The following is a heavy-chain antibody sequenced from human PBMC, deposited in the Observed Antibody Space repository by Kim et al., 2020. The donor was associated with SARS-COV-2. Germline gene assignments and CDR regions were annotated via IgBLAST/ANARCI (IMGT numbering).Heavy chain of an antibody. Sequence: STRYATKFKGRVTMPRATSTSTVYMELSSLRSEDTAVYYCARGSARGMDVWGQGTTVTVSS. CDR3: ARGSARGMDV. J-gene: IGHJ6*02. CDR2: ST. V-gene: IGHV1-46*01.